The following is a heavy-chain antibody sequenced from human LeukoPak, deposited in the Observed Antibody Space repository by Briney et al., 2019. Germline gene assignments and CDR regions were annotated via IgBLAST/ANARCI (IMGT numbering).Heavy chain of an antibody. CDR1: GFTFSSYS. CDR3: ARRTGGNDYYGY. Sequence: GGSLRLSCAASGFTFSSYSMNWVRQAPGKGLGWVSSISSSSSYIYYADSVKGRFTISRDNAKNSLYLQMNSLRAEDTAVYYCARRTGGNDYYGYWGQGTLVTVSS. J-gene: IGHJ4*02. D-gene: IGHD4-17*01. V-gene: IGHV3-21*01. CDR2: ISSSSSYI.